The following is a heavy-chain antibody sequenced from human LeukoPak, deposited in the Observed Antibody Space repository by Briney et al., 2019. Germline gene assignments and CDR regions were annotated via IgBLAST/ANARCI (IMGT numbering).Heavy chain of an antibody. CDR1: GGSFSGYY. V-gene: IGHV4-34*01. CDR3: ARGFCSGGSCYYGWFDP. J-gene: IGHJ5*02. D-gene: IGHD2-15*01. CDR2: INHSGST. Sequence: PSETLSLTCAVYGGSFSGYYWSWIRQPPGKGLEWIGEINHSGSTNYNPSLKSRVTISVDTSKNQFSLKLSSVTAADTAVYYCARGFCSGGSCYYGWFDPWGQGTLVTVX.